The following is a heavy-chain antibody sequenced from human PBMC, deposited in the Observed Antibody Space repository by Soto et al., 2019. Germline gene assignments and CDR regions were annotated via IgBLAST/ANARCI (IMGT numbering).Heavy chain of an antibody. J-gene: IGHJ3*02. D-gene: IGHD1-26*01. Sequence: GGSLRLSCAASGFTFSSYAMSWVRQAPGKGLEWVSAISGSGGSTYYADSVKGRFTISRDNSKNTLYLQMNSLRAEDTAVYYCARRNLELMFRVYLLSAFDIWGQGTMVTVSS. CDR1: GFTFSSYA. CDR3: ARRNLELMFRVYLLSAFDI. V-gene: IGHV3-23*01. CDR2: ISGSGGST.